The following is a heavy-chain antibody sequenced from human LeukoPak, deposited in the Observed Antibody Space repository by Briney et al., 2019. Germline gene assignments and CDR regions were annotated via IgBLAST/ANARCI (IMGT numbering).Heavy chain of an antibody. D-gene: IGHD3-22*01. J-gene: IGHJ3*02. CDR3: ARDSYYYDSSGRVDI. CDR2: ISSSGSTI. Sequence: GGSLRLSCAASGFTFSDYYMSWIRQAPGKGLEWVSYISSSGSTIYYADSVKGRFTISRDNAKNSLYLQMNSLRAEDTAVYYCARDSYYYDSSGRVDIWGQGTMVTVSS. V-gene: IGHV3-11*01. CDR1: GFTFSDYY.